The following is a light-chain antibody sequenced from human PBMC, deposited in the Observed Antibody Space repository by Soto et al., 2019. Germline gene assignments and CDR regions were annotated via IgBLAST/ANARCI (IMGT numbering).Light chain of an antibody. CDR3: QQYNNWPQT. J-gene: IGKJ1*01. CDR2: GAS. CDR1: QSVNSR. V-gene: IGKV3-15*01. Sequence: EIVLTQSPGTLALSPGERSTLSCRASQSVNSRLAWYQHKPGQAPRLLIYGASTRATGIPARFSGSGSGTEFTLTISSLQSEDFAVYYCQQYNNWPQTFGQGTKVDIK.